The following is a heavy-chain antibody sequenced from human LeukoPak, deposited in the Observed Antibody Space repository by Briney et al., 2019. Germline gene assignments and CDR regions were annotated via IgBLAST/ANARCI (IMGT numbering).Heavy chain of an antibody. D-gene: IGHD4-17*01. J-gene: IGHJ4*02. CDR1: GFTFSSYG. CDR2: ISYDGSNK. CDR3: AKAGGDYGDYYYFDY. Sequence: GGSLRLSCAASGFTFSSYGMHWVRQAPGKGLEWVAVISYDGSNKYYADSVKGRFTISRDNSKNTLYLQMNSLRAEDTAVYYRAKAGGDYGDYYYFDYWGQGTLVTVSS. V-gene: IGHV3-30*18.